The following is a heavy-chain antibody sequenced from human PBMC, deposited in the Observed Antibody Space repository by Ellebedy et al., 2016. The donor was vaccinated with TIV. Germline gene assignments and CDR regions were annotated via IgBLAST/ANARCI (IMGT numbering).Heavy chain of an antibody. Sequence: PGGSLRLSCAASGFTFSSYSLNWVRQAPGKGLEWVSSISTISSYADSVRGRFTISRDNTKNSLYLQMNSLRTEDTAVYYWSRGGGCGGGTCYYPDFWGQGTLVTVSS. J-gene: IGHJ4*02. V-gene: IGHV3-21*01. CDR3: SRGGGCGGGTCYYPDF. CDR1: GFTFSSYS. CDR2: ISTISS. D-gene: IGHD2-15*01.